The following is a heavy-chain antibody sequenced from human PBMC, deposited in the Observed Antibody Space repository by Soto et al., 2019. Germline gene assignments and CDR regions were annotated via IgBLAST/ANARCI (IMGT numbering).Heavy chain of an antibody. CDR2: ISSSGSTI. Sequence: LRLSCAASGFTFSSYEMNWVRQAPGKGLGWVSYISSSGSTIYYADSVKGRFTISRDNAKNSLYLQMNSLRAEDTAVYYCARDLVVSSPSPPDYWGQGTLVTVSS. CDR1: GFTFSSYE. J-gene: IGHJ4*02. CDR3: ARDLVVSSPSPPDY. D-gene: IGHD2-15*01. V-gene: IGHV3-48*03.